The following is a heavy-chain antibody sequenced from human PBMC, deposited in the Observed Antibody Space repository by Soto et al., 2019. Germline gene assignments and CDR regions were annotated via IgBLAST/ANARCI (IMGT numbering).Heavy chain of an antibody. CDR3: ARHLGYDSSGYYRNWFDP. Sequence: SETLSLTCSVSGVSISSYYWSWIRQPPGKGLEWIRYIYYSGSTNYNPSLKSRVTISVDTSKNQFSLKLSSVTAADTALYYCARHLGYDSSGYYRNWFDPWGQGTLVTVS. CDR2: IYYSGST. D-gene: IGHD3-22*01. CDR1: GVSISSYY. V-gene: IGHV4-59*08. J-gene: IGHJ5*02.